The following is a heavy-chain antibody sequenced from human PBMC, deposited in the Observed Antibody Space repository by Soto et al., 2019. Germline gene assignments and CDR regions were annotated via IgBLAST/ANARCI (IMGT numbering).Heavy chain of an antibody. CDR2: IIPILGIA. CDR3: ARGKYDIVVVPAAMGLNY. D-gene: IGHD2-2*01. J-gene: IGHJ4*02. CDR1: GGTFSSYT. V-gene: IGHV1-69*02. Sequence: QVQLVQSGAEVKKPGSSVKVSCKASGGTFSSYTISWVRQAPGQGLEWMGRIIPILGIANYAQKFQGRVTITADKSTITAYMELSSLRSEDTAVYYCARGKYDIVVVPAAMGLNYWGQGTLVTVSS.